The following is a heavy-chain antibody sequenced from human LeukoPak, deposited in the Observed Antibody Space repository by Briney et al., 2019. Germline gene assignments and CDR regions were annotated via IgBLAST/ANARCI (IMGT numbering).Heavy chain of an antibody. V-gene: IGHV1-69*13. CDR1: GGTFSSYA. D-gene: IGHD4-11*01. CDR3: ARDRSMTTVTNRVYRWFDP. CDR2: IIPIFGTA. Sequence: GASVKVSCKASGGTFSSYAISWVRQAPGQGLEWMGGIIPIFGTANYAQKFQGRVTITADESTSTAYMELSSLRSEDTAVYYCARDRSMTTVTNRVYRWFDPWGQGTLVTVSS. J-gene: IGHJ5*02.